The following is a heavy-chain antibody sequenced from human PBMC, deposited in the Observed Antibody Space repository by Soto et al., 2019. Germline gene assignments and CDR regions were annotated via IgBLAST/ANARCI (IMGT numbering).Heavy chain of an antibody. V-gene: IGHV3-33*01. D-gene: IGHD6-19*01. CDR1: GFTFSSYG. CDR2: IWYDGSNK. Sequence: PGGSLRLSCAASGFTFSSYGMHWVRQAPGKGLEWVAVIWYDGSNKYYADSVKGRFTISRDNSKNTLYLQMNSLRAEDTAVYYCAREGPRALRQWLVGTLDYWGQGTLVTVSS. CDR3: AREGPRALRQWLVGTLDY. J-gene: IGHJ4*02.